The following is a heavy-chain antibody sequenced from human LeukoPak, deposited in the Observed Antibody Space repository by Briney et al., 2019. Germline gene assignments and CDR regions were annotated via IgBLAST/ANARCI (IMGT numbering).Heavy chain of an antibody. Sequence: GGSLRLSCIASGFSFSGHWMHRARQLPGEGLVWVSRISPTGSTTSYADSVKGRFTVSRDNAKNTLYLQVNNLRAEDTAVYYCARGPNSNWSGLDFWGQGTLLTVSS. J-gene: IGHJ4*02. D-gene: IGHD6-6*01. CDR3: ARGPNSNWSGLDF. V-gene: IGHV3-74*01. CDR1: GFSFSGHW. CDR2: ISPTGSTT.